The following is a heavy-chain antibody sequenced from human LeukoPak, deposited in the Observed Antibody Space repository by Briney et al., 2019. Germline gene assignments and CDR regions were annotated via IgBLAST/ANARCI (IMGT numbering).Heavy chain of an antibody. V-gene: IGHV3-23*01. J-gene: IGHJ5*02. CDR2: ITAGGRGAT. CDR3: AELHGRINWFDP. CDR1: GFTFDTYD. D-gene: IGHD2-21*01. Sequence: GGSLRLSCAASGFTFDTYDVSWVRQAPGKGLEWVSTITAGGRGATYYADSVKGRFTMSRHRSTRTLSLQVNRLRVGDTGVYYCAELHGRINWFDPWGQGTLVTVSS.